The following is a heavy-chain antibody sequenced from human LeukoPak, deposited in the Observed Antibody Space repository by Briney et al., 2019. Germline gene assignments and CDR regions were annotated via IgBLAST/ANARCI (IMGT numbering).Heavy chain of an antibody. Sequence: GGSLRLSCTASGFTFRTYAMNWVRQAPGKGLEWLSGISGSGNGTYYADSVKGRFIISRDNSKNMVYLQMNSLTVEDAAAYYCAKRTMSAFDSWGQGTLLIVSS. CDR2: ISGSGNGT. J-gene: IGHJ4*02. V-gene: IGHV3-23*01. CDR3: AKRTMSAFDS. CDR1: GFTFRTYA. D-gene: IGHD5-24*01.